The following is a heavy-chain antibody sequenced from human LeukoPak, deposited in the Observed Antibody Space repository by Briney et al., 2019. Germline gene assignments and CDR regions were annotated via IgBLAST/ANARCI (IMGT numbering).Heavy chain of an antibody. CDR1: GYTFTGYY. CDR3: AREMITFGGVIVIPGDSTPTLPD. D-gene: IGHD3-16*02. J-gene: IGHJ4*02. Sequence: EASVKVSCKASGYTFTGYYMHWVRQAPGQGLEWMGVINPSGGSTSYAQKFQGRVTMTRDMSTSTVYMELSSLRSEDTAVYYCAREMITFGGVIVIPGDSTPTLPDWGQGTLVTVSS. V-gene: IGHV1-46*01. CDR2: INPSGGST.